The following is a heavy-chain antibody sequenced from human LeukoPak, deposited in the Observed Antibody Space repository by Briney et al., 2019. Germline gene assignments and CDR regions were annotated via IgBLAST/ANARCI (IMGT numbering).Heavy chain of an antibody. V-gene: IGHV4-4*07. CDR3: VRDHYDYVWGSPQNWFDP. CDR1: GGSISSQY. Sequence: SETLSLTCTVSGGSISSQYWSWIRQSAGKGLEWIGRINTSVTTNYNPPLKSRATLSADTFNNQFSLRLTSVTAADTAVYYCVRDHYDYVWGSPQNWFDPWGQGILVTVSS. J-gene: IGHJ5*02. D-gene: IGHD3-16*01. CDR2: INTSVTT.